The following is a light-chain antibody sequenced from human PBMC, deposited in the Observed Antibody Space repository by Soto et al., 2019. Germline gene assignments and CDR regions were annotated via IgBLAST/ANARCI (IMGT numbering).Light chain of an antibody. CDR2: DVS. V-gene: IGLV2-14*01. Sequence: QSVLTQPASVSGSPGQSITISCTGTSSDVGGYNYVSWYQQHPGKAPKLMIYDVSNRPSGVSNRFSGSKSANTAPLTISGLQAEDEADYYCSSYTGSSTDVVFGGGTKLTVL. J-gene: IGLJ2*01. CDR3: SSYTGSSTDVV. CDR1: SSDVGGYNY.